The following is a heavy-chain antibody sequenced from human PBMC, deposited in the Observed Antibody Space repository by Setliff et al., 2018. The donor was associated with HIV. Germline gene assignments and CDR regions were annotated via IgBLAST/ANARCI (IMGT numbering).Heavy chain of an antibody. CDR2: IYHGGTT. V-gene: IGHV4-38-2*01. CDR3: ARYCSSPSCEHFDY. Sequence: PSETLSLTCAVSSYSISSGYYWGWSRQPPGKGLEWIGSIYHGGTTYYNPSLKSRVIVSVDTSKNQISLKLRSVGAADTAIYYCARYCSSPSCEHFDYWGQGTLVTVSS. D-gene: IGHD2-2*01. J-gene: IGHJ4*02. CDR1: SYSISSGYY.